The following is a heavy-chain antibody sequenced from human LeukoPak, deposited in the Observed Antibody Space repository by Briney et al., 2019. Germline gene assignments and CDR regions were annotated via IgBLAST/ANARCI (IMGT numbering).Heavy chain of an antibody. D-gene: IGHD6-13*01. CDR3: AGSSSWPGSSY. V-gene: IGHV3-53*01. Sequence: PGGSLRLSCAASGFTVSGNYMSWVRQAPGKGLEWVSVIYGAGGTSYADAVKGRLTTSRDNSKNTLYLQMNSLRAEDTAVYFCAGSSSWPGSSYWGQGTLLTVSS. CDR2: IYGAGGT. CDR1: GFTVSGNY. J-gene: IGHJ4*02.